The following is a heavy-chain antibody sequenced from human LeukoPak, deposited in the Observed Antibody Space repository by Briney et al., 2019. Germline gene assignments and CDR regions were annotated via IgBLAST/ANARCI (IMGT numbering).Heavy chain of an antibody. CDR3: AIAARFDAFDI. J-gene: IGHJ3*02. V-gene: IGHV1-2*07. CDR1: GYTFTGYY. D-gene: IGHD4-17*01. CDR2: INPNSGGT. Sequence: ASVKDSCKASGYTFTGYYMHWVRQPPGQGREWMGWINPNSGGTNYAHKFQGRVTMTRDTSISTAYMELSRLRSDDTAVYYCAIAARFDAFDIWGQGTMVTVSS.